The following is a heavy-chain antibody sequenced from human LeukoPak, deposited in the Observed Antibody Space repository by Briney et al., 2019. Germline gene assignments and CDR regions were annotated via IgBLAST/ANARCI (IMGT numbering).Heavy chain of an antibody. CDR3: ATLSFAGFDP. V-gene: IGHV3-21*01. D-gene: IGHD2/OR15-2a*01. CDR1: GFTFSSYS. Sequence: GGSLRLSCAASGFTFSSYSMNWVRQAPGKGLEWVSSISSSSSYIYYADSVKGRFTISRDNAKNSLYLQMNSLGAEDTAVYYCATLSFAGFDPWGQGTLVTVSS. CDR2: ISSSSSYI. J-gene: IGHJ5*02.